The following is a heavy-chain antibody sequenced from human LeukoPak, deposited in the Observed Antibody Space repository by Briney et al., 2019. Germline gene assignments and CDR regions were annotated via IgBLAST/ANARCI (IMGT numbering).Heavy chain of an antibody. CDR3: ARDSISHDAFDI. CDR2: INWNGGST. Sequence: GGSLRLSCAAFGFTFDDYGMSWVRQAPGKGLEWVSGINWNGGSTGYADSVKGRFTISRDNAKNSLYLQMNSLRAEDTALYYCARDSISHDAFDIWGQGTMVTVSS. V-gene: IGHV3-20*04. D-gene: IGHD2-2*01. CDR1: GFTFDDYG. J-gene: IGHJ3*02.